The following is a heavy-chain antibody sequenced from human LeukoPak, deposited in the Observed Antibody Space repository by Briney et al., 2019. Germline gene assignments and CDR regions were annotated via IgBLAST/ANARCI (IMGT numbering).Heavy chain of an antibody. CDR2: ISNNGGYT. CDR1: GFTFSSSA. Sequence: PAGGSLRLSCAASGFTFSSSAMSWVRPAPGKGLEWVSAISNNGGYTYYADSVQGRFTISRDNSKSTLCLQMNSLRAEDTAVYYCAKQLGYCSDGSCYFPYWGQGTLVTVSS. CDR3: AKQLGYCSDGSCYFPY. D-gene: IGHD2-15*01. V-gene: IGHV3-23*01. J-gene: IGHJ4*02.